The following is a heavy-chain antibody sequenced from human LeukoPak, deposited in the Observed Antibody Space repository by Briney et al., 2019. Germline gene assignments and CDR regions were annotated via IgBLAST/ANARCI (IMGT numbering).Heavy chain of an antibody. V-gene: IGHV3-30*03. Sequence: PGRSLRLSCAASGFTFSNYGIHWVRQAPGKGLEWMAVISYDGSHKYYADSVKGRFTISRDNSKNTLYLQMNSLRAEDTAVYYCARDSYYYDSSGYPGGVWGQGTLVTVSS. CDR3: ARDSYYYDSSGYPGGV. D-gene: IGHD3-22*01. J-gene: IGHJ4*02. CDR1: GFTFSNYG. CDR2: ISYDGSHK.